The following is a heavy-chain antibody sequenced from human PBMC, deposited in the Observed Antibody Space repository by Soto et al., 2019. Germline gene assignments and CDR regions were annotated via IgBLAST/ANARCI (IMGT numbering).Heavy chain of an antibody. V-gene: IGHV4-31*03. CDR2: IYNSGST. CDR1: GGSISSGGYY. Sequence: QVQLQESGPGLVKPSQTLSLTCTVSGGSISSGGYYWSWIRQHPGKGLEWIGYIYNSGSTYYNPSLKSRVTISVDTSKNQFSLKLSSVTAADTAVYYCAREVPGDYYDSSGCDYWGQGTLVTVSS. CDR3: AREVPGDYYDSSGCDY. J-gene: IGHJ4*02. D-gene: IGHD3-22*01.